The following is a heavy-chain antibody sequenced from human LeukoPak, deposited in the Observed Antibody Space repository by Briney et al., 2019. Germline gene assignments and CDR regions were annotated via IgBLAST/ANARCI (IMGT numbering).Heavy chain of an antibody. CDR1: GFTFSSYS. D-gene: IGHD3-3*01. V-gene: IGHV3-48*01. J-gene: IGHJ4*02. CDR3: AKDKSITIFGLPKDYFDY. Sequence: PTGGSLRLSCAASGFTFSSYSMNWVRQAPGKGLEWVSYISSSSSTIYYADSVKGRFTISRDNAKNSLYLQMNSLRAEDTAVYYCAKDKSITIFGLPKDYFDYWGQGTLVTVSS. CDR2: ISSSSSTI.